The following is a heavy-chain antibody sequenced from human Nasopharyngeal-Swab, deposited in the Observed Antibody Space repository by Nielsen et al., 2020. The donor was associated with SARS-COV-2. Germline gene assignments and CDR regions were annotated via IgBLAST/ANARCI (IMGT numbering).Heavy chain of an antibody. CDR1: GGSISSSYW. V-gene: IGHV4-4*02. J-gene: IGHJ4*02. CDR3: ARSRRGAFDY. CDR2: ISHNGNA. D-gene: IGHD2-2*01. Sequence: SETLSLTCAVSGGSISSSYWWRWVRQPPGKGLAWIGEISHNGNANYHPSLKSRVTISLDESRNQFSLNLNSVTAADTAVYYCARSRRGAFDYWGQGTLVTVSS.